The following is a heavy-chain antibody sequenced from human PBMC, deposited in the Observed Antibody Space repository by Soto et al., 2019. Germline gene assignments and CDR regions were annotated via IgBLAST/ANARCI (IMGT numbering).Heavy chain of an antibody. CDR1: GGTFSSYA. CDR2: IIPIFGTA. D-gene: IGHD5-18*01. CDR3: ARSSGGIQLWLPFDY. Sequence: AASVKVSCKASGGTFSSYAISWVRQAPGQGLEWMGGIIPIFGTANYVQKFQGRVTITADESTITAYMEMSSLRSEDTAVYYCARSSGGIQLWLPFDYWGQGTLVTVSS. J-gene: IGHJ4*02. V-gene: IGHV1-69*13.